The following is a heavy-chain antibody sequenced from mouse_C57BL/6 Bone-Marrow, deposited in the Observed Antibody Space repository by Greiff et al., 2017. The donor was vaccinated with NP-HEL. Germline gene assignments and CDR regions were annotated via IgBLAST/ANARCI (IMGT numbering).Heavy chain of an antibody. V-gene: IGHV2-6*01. Sequence: VHLVESGPGLVAPSQSLSITCTVSGFSLTSYGVDWVRQSPGKGLEWLGVIWGVGSTNYNSALKSRLSISKDNSKSQVFLKMNSLQTDDTAMYYCASGPLLWDYWGQGTSVTVSS. J-gene: IGHJ4*01. CDR2: IWGVGST. CDR3: ASGPLLWDY. CDR1: GFSLTSYG. D-gene: IGHD2-1*01.